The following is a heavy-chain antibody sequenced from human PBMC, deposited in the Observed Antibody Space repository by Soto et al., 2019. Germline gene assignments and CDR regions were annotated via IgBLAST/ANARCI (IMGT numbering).Heavy chain of an antibody. CDR2: IIPIFGTA. V-gene: IGHV1-69*01. CDR3: ARDGGRHSGGIDY. Sequence: QVQLVQSGAEVKKHGSSVKVSCKASGGTFSSYSINWVRQAPGQGLEWMGEIIPIFGTANYAQKFQGRVTITADEATSTAYMERSSLRSEDTAVYYCARDGGRHSGGIDYWGQGTLVTVSS. J-gene: IGHJ4*02. D-gene: IGHD1-26*01. CDR1: GGTFSSYS.